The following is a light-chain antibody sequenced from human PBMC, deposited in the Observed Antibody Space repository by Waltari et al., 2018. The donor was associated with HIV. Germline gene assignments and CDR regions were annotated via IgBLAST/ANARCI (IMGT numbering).Light chain of an antibody. Sequence: SVGDRVTITCRASQSISSYLNWYQQKPGKAPKLLIYAASSLQGGVPSRFSGSGSGTDFTLTISSLQPEDSAAYYCQQSYNTPWTFGQGTKVEIK. J-gene: IGKJ1*01. CDR2: AAS. CDR1: QSISSY. CDR3: QQSYNTPWT. V-gene: IGKV1-39*01.